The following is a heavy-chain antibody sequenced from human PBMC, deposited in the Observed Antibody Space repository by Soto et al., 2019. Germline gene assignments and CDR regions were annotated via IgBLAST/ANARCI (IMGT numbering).Heavy chain of an antibody. CDR3: ARVGLQYDILTGYYPTSSMDV. CDR1: GYTFTSYY. D-gene: IGHD3-9*01. Sequence: APVKVSCKASGYTFTSYYMHWVRQAPGQGLEWMGIINPSGGSTSYAQKFQGRVTMTRDTSTSTVYMELSSLRSEDTAVYYCARVGLQYDILTGYYPTSSMDVWGQGTTVTVSS. CDR2: INPSGGST. J-gene: IGHJ6*02. V-gene: IGHV1-46*03.